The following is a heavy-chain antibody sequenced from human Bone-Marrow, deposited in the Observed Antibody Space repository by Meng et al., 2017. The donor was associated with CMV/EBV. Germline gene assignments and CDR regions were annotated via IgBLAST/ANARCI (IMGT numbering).Heavy chain of an antibody. Sequence: GESLKISCAASGFTFSSHAMHWVRQAPGKGLEWVAVISYDGSNKYYADSVKGRFTISRDNSKNTLYLQMNSLSTEDTAVYYCAKDRVPYDSSTYYFPWGQGKLVTVSS. D-gene: IGHD3-22*01. CDR2: ISYDGSNK. J-gene: IGHJ5*02. CDR1: GFTFSSHA. CDR3: AKDRVPYDSSTYYFP. V-gene: IGHV3-30*04.